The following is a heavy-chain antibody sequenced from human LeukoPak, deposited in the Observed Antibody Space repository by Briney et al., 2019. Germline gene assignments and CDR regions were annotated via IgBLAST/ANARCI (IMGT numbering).Heavy chain of an antibody. CDR3: AYSNYDPTFDY. CDR1: GGSFSGYY. CDR2: INHSGST. Sequence: SETLSLTCAMYGGSFSGYYWSWIRQPPGKGLEWIGEINHSGSTNYNPSLKSRVTMSVDTSKSQFSLKVNSVTAADTATYFCAYSNYDPTFDYWGQGTLVTVSS. V-gene: IGHV4-34*01. D-gene: IGHD4-11*01. J-gene: IGHJ4*02.